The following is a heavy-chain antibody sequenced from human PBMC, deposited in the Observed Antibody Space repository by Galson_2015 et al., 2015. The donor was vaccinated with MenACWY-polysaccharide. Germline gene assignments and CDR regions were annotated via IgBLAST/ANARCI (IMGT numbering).Heavy chain of an antibody. J-gene: IGHJ5*02. D-gene: IGHD3-22*01. Sequence: SLRLSCAASGFTFSTYWLTWVRPAPGKGLEWVASIKQDGSEKYYVDSVKGRFTISRDNAKSSLYLQMNSLRVEDTAVYYCGRGHLKIEPWGQGTLVTVSS. CDR2: IKQDGSEK. CDR3: GRGHLKIEP. V-gene: IGHV3-7*01. CDR1: GFTFSTYW.